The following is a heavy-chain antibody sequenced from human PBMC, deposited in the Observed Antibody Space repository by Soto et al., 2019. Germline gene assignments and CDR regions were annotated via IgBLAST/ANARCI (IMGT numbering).Heavy chain of an antibody. CDR1: GGTFSSYA. D-gene: IGHD1-26*01. CDR3: AMEFGGSRGFDH. J-gene: IGHJ4*02. Sequence: ASVKVSCKASGGTFSSYAISWVRQAPGQGLEWMGGIIPIFGTANYAQKFQGRVTITADESTSTAYMELSSLRSEDTAVYFCAMEFGGSRGFDHWGQGTLVTVSS. CDR2: IIPIFGTA. V-gene: IGHV1-69*13.